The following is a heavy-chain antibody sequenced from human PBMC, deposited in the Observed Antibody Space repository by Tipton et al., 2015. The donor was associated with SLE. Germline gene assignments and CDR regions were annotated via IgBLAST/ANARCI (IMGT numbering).Heavy chain of an antibody. CDR1: GGSISSHY. V-gene: IGHV4-59*11. CDR2: IYYSGST. Sequence: TLSLTCTVSGGSISSHYWSWIRQPPGKGLEWIGYIYYSGSTNYNPSLKSRVTISVDTSKNQFSLKLSSVTAADTAVYYCARCYYAHDYSNYEYYFDYWGQGTLVTVSS. CDR3: ARCYYAHDYSNYEYYFDY. J-gene: IGHJ4*02. D-gene: IGHD4-11*01.